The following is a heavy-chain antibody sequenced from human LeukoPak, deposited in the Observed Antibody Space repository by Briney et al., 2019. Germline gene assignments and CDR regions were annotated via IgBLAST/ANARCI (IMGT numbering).Heavy chain of an antibody. CDR2: ISSSSSYI. D-gene: IGHD3-3*01. V-gene: IGHV3-21*01. CDR3: ARDLYDFWSGSYAFDN. CDR1: GFTFSSYS. J-gene: IGHJ3*02. Sequence: GGSLRLSCAASGFTFSSYSMNWVRQAPGKGLEWVSSISSSSSYIYYADSVKGRFTISRDNAKNSLYLQMNSLRAEDTAVYYCARDLYDFWSGSYAFDNWGQGTMVTVSS.